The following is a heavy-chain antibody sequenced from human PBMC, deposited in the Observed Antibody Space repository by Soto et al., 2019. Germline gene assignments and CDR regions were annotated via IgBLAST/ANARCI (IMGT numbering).Heavy chain of an antibody. V-gene: IGHV3-23*01. J-gene: IGHJ4*01. CDR1: GFTFSNYA. CDR2: ISSSGSNT. CDR3: ASRAYYDSSGYYYYYFDY. Sequence: EVQLLESGGGLVQPGGSLRLSCAASGFTFSNYAMSWVRQAPGKGLEWVSAISSSGSNTYYADSVKGRFTISRDNSKNTLYLQMSSLRAEDTAVYYCASRAYYDSSGYYYYYFDYWGHGTLVTVSS. D-gene: IGHD3-22*01.